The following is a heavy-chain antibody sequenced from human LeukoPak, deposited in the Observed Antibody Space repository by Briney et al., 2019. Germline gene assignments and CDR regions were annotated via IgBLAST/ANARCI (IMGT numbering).Heavy chain of an antibody. Sequence: PSETLSLACTVSGGSISSSSYYWGWIRQPPGKGLELIGSIHYSGSTYYNPSLGGRVTISVDTSKNQFSLKLSSVTAADTAVYYCARGGQWLVLYYWGQGTLVTVSS. CDR2: IHYSGST. V-gene: IGHV4-39*01. D-gene: IGHD6-19*01. CDR3: ARGGQWLVLYY. CDR1: GGSISSSSYY. J-gene: IGHJ4*02.